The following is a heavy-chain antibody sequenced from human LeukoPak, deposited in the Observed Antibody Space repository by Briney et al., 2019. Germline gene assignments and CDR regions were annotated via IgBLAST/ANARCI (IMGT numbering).Heavy chain of an antibody. Sequence: GGSLRLSCAASGFTFDDYTMHWVRQAPGKGLEWVSLISWDGGSTYYADSVKGRFTISRDNSKNSLYLQMNSLRTEDTALYYCAKDRDNWNDWGAFDIWGQGTMVTVSS. CDR1: GFTFDDYT. CDR2: ISWDGGST. D-gene: IGHD1-1*01. J-gene: IGHJ3*02. CDR3: AKDRDNWNDWGAFDI. V-gene: IGHV3-43*01.